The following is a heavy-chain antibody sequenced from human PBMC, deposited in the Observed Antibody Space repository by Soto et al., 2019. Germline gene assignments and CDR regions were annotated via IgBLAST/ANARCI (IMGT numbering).Heavy chain of an antibody. J-gene: IGHJ4*02. CDR1: GYTFTSYD. V-gene: IGHV1-8*01. CDR2: MNPNSGNT. D-gene: IGHD5-18*01. CDR3: ASERSYGLDY. Sequence: QVQLVQSGAEVKKPGASVKVSCKASGYTFTSYDINWVRQATGQGLEWMGWMNPNSGNTVYAQKFQGRVTTTRNTAISTAYMELSSLRSEERAVYYCASERSYGLDYWGQGTLVTVSS.